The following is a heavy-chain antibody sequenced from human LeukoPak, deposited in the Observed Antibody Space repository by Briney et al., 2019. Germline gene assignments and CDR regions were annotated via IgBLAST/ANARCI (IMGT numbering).Heavy chain of an antibody. CDR3: ARDQGGGYGVSYWYFDL. CDR1: GGSISSYY. V-gene: IGHV4-59*12. D-gene: IGHD5/OR15-5a*01. CDR2: IYYSGST. Sequence: PSETLSLTCTVSGGSISSYYWSWIRQRPGKGLEWIGYIYYSGSTNYNPSLKSRVTISVDTSKNQFSLKLSSVTAADTAVYYCARDQGGGYGVSYWYFDLWGRGTLVTVSS. J-gene: IGHJ2*01.